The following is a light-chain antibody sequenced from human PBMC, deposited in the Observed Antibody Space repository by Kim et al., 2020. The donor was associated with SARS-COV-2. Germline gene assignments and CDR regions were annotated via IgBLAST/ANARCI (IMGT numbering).Light chain of an antibody. CDR2: QDN. V-gene: IGLV3-1*01. CDR3: QAWDGNTLYV. J-gene: IGLJ1*01. CDR1: NLGEKY. Sequence: SYELTQPPSVSVSPGQTTRITCSADNLGEKYTSWYQQRSGQSPVLVLYQDNKRPPGISERFSGSNSGNTATLTIIGTQDMDEADYYCQAWDGNTLYVFGTGTKVTVL.